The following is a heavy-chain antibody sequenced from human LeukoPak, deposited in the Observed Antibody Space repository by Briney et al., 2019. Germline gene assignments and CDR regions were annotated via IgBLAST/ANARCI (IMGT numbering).Heavy chain of an antibody. CDR3: ARVGGEYYDSGASRYYYYYYYMDV. V-gene: IGHV1-18*04. CDR2: IGAYNGNT. J-gene: IGHJ6*03. CDR1: GYTFTGYY. Sequence: GASVKVSCKASGYTFTGYYMHWVRQAPGQGLEWMGWIGAYNGNTNYAQKLQGRVTMTTDTSTSTAYMELRSLRSDDTAVYYCARVGGEYYDSGASRYYYYYYYMDVWGKRTTVTISS. D-gene: IGHD3-22*01.